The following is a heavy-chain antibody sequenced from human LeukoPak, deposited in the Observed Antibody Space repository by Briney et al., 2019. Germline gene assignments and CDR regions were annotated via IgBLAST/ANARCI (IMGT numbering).Heavy chain of an antibody. CDR1: GFTFSSYS. Sequence: PGGSLRLSCAASGFTFSSYSMNWVRQAPGKGLEWVSSISSSSSYIYYADSVKGRFTISRDNSKNTLYLQMSSLRVEDTAVYYCAKDLTMIVVSVDPWGQGTLVTVSS. V-gene: IGHV3-21*04. J-gene: IGHJ5*02. D-gene: IGHD3-22*01. CDR2: ISSSSSYI. CDR3: AKDLTMIVVSVDP.